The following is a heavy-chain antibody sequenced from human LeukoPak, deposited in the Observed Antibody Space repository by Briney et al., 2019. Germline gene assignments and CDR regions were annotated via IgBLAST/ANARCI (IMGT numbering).Heavy chain of an antibody. J-gene: IGHJ4*02. CDR1: GLTFSSYS. CDR2: ISSSSSYI. D-gene: IGHD2-2*01. CDR3: ARDDQLLFDY. V-gene: IGHV3-21*01. Sequence: GGSLRLSCAASGLTFSSYSMNWVRQAPGKGLEWVSSISSSSSYIYYADSVKGRFTISRDNAKNSLYLQMNSLRAEDTAVYYCARDDQLLFDYWGQGTLVTVSS.